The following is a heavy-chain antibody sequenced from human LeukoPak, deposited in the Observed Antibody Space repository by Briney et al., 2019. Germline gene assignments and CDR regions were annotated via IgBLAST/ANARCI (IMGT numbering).Heavy chain of an antibody. V-gene: IGHV1-18*01. J-gene: IGHJ5*02. CDR1: GYTFTSSG. CDR2: ISAYNGNT. Sequence: ASVKVSCTASGYTFTSSGISWVRQAPGQGLEWMGWISAYNGNTNYAQKLQGRVTMTTDTSTSTAYMELRSLISDDTAVYYCARHLSGNSSLSWFHPWGRGTLVTVSS. D-gene: IGHD6-13*01. CDR3: ARHLSGNSSLSWFHP.